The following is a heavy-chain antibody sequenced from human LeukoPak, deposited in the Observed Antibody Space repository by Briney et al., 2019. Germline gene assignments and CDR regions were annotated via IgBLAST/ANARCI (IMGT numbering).Heavy chain of an antibody. J-gene: IGHJ6*03. CDR1: GFTFSSYA. CDR3: AKGDCSSTSCHYYYYYYYMDV. CDR2: ISGSVGST. D-gene: IGHD2-2*01. Sequence: GGSLRLCCAASGFTFSSYAMSWVRQAPGKGLEWVSAISGSVGSTYYADSVKGRFTISRDNSKNTLYLQMNSLRAEDTAVYYCAKGDCSSTSCHYYYYYYYMDVWGKGTTVTVSS. V-gene: IGHV3-23*01.